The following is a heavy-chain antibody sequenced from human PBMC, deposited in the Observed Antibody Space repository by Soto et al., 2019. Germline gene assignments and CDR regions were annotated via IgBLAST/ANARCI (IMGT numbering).Heavy chain of an antibody. CDR2: IYYSGST. D-gene: IGHD6-13*01. CDR3: ASLVVAAADADYFDY. J-gene: IGHJ4*02. V-gene: IGHV4-39*01. CDR1: GGSISSSSYY. Sequence: SETLSLTCTVSGGSISSSSYYWGWIRQPPGKGLEWIGSIYYSGSTYYNPSLKSRVTISVDTSKNQFSLKLSSVTAADTAVYYCASLVVAAADADYFDYWGQGTLVTVPS.